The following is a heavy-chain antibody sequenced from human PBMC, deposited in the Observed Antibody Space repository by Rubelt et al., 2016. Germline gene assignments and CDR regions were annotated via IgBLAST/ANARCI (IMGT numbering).Heavy chain of an antibody. Sequence: QIPLKESGPTLVKPTQTLTLTCTFSGFSLSTSGVGVGWIRQPPGKALEWLTLIYWDDDKRYSPSLKSRLTITKDTSKNQVVLTMTNMDPVDTATYYCTHSYYDDSSGFYPHDAFDIWGQGTMVTVSS. D-gene: IGHD3-22*01. V-gene: IGHV2-5*02. CDR3: THSYYDDSSGFYPHDAFDI. CDR1: GFSLSTSGVG. CDR2: IYWDDDK. J-gene: IGHJ3*02.